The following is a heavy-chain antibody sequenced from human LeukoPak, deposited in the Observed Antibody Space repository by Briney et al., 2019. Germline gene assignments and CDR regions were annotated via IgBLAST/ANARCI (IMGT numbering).Heavy chain of an antibody. CDR1: GYTFTGYY. CDR3: ARGGKVVPAARDYYYYYMDV. V-gene: IGHV1-2*02. D-gene: IGHD2-2*01. Sequence: ASVKVSCKASGYTFTGYYMHWVRQAPGQGLEWMGWINPNSGGTNYAQKFQGRVTMTRDTSISTAYMELSRLRSDDTAVYYCARGGKVVPAARDYYYYYMDVWGKGTTVTVSS. CDR2: INPNSGGT. J-gene: IGHJ6*03.